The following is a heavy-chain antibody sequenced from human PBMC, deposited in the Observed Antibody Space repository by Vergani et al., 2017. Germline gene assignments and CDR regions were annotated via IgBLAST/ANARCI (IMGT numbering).Heavy chain of an antibody. CDR1: GGSISSYY. Sequence: QVQLQESGPGLVKPSETLSLTCTVSGGSISSYYWSWIRQPPGKGLEWIGYIYYSGSTNYNPSLKSRVTISVDTSKNQFSLKLSSVTAADTAVYYCAWSQRLTMVRGVIDPFDYWGQGTLVTVSS. CDR3: AWSQRLTMVRGVIDPFDY. V-gene: IGHV4-59*01. J-gene: IGHJ4*02. CDR2: IYYSGST. D-gene: IGHD3-10*01.